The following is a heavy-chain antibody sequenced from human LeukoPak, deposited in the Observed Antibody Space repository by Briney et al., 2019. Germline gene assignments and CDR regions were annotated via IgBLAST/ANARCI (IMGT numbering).Heavy chain of an antibody. V-gene: IGHV1-18*01. CDR1: GGTFSSYA. D-gene: IGHD3-22*01. CDR2: ISAYNGNT. Sequence: GASVKVSCKASGGTFSSYAISWVRQAPGQGLEWMGWISAYNGNTNYAQKLQGRVTMTTDTSTSTAYMEPRSLRSDDTAVYYCARDVDSSGFWVYWGQGTLVTVSS. CDR3: ARDVDSSGFWVY. J-gene: IGHJ4*02.